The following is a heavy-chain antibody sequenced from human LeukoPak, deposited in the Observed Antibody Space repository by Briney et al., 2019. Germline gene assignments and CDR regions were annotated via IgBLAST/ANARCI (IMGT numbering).Heavy chain of an antibody. D-gene: IGHD3-10*02. CDR3: AELGITMIGGV. Sequence: GGSLRLSCAASGFTFSSYEMNWVRQAPGKGLEWVSYISSSGSTINYADSVKGRFTIPRDNAKNSLYLQMSSLRAEDTAVYYCAELGITMIGGVWGKGTTVTISS. CDR2: ISSSGSTI. CDR1: GFTFSSYE. J-gene: IGHJ6*04. V-gene: IGHV3-48*03.